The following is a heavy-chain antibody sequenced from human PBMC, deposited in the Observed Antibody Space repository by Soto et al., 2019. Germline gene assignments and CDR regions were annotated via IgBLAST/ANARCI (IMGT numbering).Heavy chain of an antibody. D-gene: IGHD3-22*01. CDR2: VYHSGAT. V-gene: IGHV4-4*02. CDR3: VRNGYYSRDV. J-gene: IGHJ6*02. Sequence: QVQLQESGPGLVRPSGTLSLTCAVSGDSIIGTGWWSWVRQSPGKGLDWIGEVYHSGATNYNPSLKSRVTISVDTSRNQFSLNLGSVTAADTAVYYCVRNGYYSRDVWGQWTTVTVSS. CDR1: GDSIIGTGW.